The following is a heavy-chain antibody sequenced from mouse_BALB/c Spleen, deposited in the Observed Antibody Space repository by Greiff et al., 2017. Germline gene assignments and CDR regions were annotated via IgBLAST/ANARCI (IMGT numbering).Heavy chain of an antibody. D-gene: IGHD2-3*01. CDR2: ISYSGST. V-gene: IGHV3-2*02. CDR3: ARSYDGYGGFAY. CDR1: GYSITSDYA. Sequence: EVKLMESGPGLVKPSQSLSLTCTVTGYSITSDYAWNWIRQFPGNKLEWMGYISYSGSTSYNPSLKSRISSTRDTSKNQFFLQLNSVTTEDTATYYCARSYDGYGGFAYWGQGTLVTVSA. J-gene: IGHJ3*01.